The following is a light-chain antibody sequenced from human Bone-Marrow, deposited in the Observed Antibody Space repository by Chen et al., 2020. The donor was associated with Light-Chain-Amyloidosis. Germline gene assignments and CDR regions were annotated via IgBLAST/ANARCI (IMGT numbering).Light chain of an antibody. CDR1: QSLVDSGDGNTY. CDR3: MRRIQFPLT. CDR2: TLA. V-gene: IGKV2-40*01. Sequence: IVLTQTPLSLPVTPGEPASISCRSSQSLVDSGDGNTYLDWYVQKPGQSPDILIYTLAYRASGVPDRCGGSGSGTHFTLNMSRVEAEDGGVDYCMRRIQFPLTFGGGTKVEIK. J-gene: IGKJ4*01.